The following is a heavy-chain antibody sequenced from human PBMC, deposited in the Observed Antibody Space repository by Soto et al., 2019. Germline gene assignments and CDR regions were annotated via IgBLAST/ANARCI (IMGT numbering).Heavy chain of an antibody. D-gene: IGHD2-2*01. CDR3: RAAAY. V-gene: IGHV3-15*07. CDR2: IKSKTTGGTT. J-gene: IGHJ4*02. Sequence: EVQLVESGGGLVRPGGSLRLSWAGSGFTFSNAWMNWVRQAPGKGLEWVGRIKSKTTGGTTDYAAPVKGRFSISRDDSKNTVYLQMNSLKTEDTAVYYCRAAAYWGQGTLVIVSS. CDR1: GFTFSNAW.